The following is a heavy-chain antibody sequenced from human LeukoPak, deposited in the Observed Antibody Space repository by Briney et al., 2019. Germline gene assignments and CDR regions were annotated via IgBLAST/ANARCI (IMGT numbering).Heavy chain of an antibody. CDR1: GDSVSSNSAS. CDR2: TYCRSKWNS. CDR3: ARDPDNSYEWGPFDP. V-gene: IGHV6-1*01. J-gene: IGHJ5*02. D-gene: IGHD1-1*01. Sequence: PSQTLSLTCAISGDSVSSNSASWNWIRQSPSRGLEWLGRTYCRSKWNSDYAVSVKSRITINPDTSKNQFSLHLESVTPEDTAVYYCARDPDNSYEWGPFDPWGQGTLVTVSS.